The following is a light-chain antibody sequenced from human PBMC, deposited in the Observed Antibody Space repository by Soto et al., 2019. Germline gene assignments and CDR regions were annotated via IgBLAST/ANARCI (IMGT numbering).Light chain of an antibody. Sequence: QLVLTQPPSVSGAPGQRVTISCTGSSSNIGAGYDVHWYQQLPGTAPKLLIYGNSNRPSGVPDRISGSKSGTSASLAISGIQAEDEADYYCQSFDSSLSGWVFGGGTKVTVL. CDR2: GNS. V-gene: IGLV1-40*01. CDR1: SSNIGAGYD. CDR3: QSFDSSLSGWV. J-gene: IGLJ2*01.